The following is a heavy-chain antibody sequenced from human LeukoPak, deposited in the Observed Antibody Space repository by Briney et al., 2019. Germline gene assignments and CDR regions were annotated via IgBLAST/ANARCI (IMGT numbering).Heavy chain of an antibody. CDR2: IYYSGST. V-gene: IGHV4-59*08. CDR3: ARRGYCSGVSCYSFDY. J-gene: IGHJ4*02. D-gene: IGHD2-15*01. Sequence: SETLSLTCTVSGGSISSYYWSWIRQPPGKGLEWIGYIYYSGSTSYNPSLKSRTTISVHTSKNQFSLKLTSVTAADTAVYYCARRGYCSGVSCYSFDYWGQGPLVSVSS. CDR1: GGSISSYY.